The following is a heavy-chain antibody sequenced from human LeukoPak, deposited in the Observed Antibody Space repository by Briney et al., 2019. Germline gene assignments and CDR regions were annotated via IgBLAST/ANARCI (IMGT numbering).Heavy chain of an antibody. D-gene: IGHD6-13*01. J-gene: IGHJ3*02. Sequence: PGGSLRLSCIGSGFTFSTYSMNWVRQAPGKGLEWVSFIGGDSAYRYYADSMKGRFTVSRDNAKNSLYLQLNSLRAEDTAVYYCARDFPYSNSPDAFDMWGQGTMVTVSS. CDR3: ARDFPYSNSPDAFDM. V-gene: IGHV3-21*06. CDR2: IGGDSAYR. CDR1: GFTFSTYS.